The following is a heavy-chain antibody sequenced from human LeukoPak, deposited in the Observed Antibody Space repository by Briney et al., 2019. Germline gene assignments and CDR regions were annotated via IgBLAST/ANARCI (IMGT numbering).Heavy chain of an antibody. CDR1: GGSIRSSY. CDR2: MFYGGTT. V-gene: IGHV4-59*01. J-gene: IGHJ4*02. CDR3: ARDLLSSGDY. Sequence: KASETLSLTCTVSGGSIRSSYWSWIRQPPGKGLEWIGCMFYGGTTNYNPSLKSRVTISVDTSKNQFSLKLSSVTAADTAVYYCARDLLSSGDYWGQGTLVTVSS.